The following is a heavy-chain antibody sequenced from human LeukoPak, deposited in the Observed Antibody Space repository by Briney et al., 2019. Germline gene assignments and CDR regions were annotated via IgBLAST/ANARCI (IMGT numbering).Heavy chain of an antibody. V-gene: IGHV3-23*01. D-gene: IGHD4-17*01. CDR1: GFTFSSYA. Sequence: GGSLRVSCAASGFTFSSYAMSWVRQAPGKGLEWVSAIRGSGGSTYYADSVKGRFTISRDNSKNTLYLQMNSLRAEDTAVYYCAKGYGDYVGQKFDYWGQGTLVTVSS. CDR2: IRGSGGST. J-gene: IGHJ4*02. CDR3: AKGYGDYVGQKFDY.